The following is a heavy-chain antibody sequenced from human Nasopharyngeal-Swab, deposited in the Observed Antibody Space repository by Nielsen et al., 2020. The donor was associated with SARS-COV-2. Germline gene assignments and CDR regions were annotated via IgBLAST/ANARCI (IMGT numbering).Heavy chain of an antibody. Sequence: GSLRLSCGLNGASFSGYYWGWIRQPPGQGLEWIGDITRSGNTNYNPALKSRVTISMATSKDEFSLKLTPVTAADTAIYFCARVNNGGGIVPASYSFFMDVWGKGTSVAVSS. V-gene: IGHV4-34*01. J-gene: IGHJ6*03. CDR3: ARVNNGGGIVPASYSFFMDV. D-gene: IGHD2-2*01. CDR1: GASFSGYY. CDR2: ITRSGNT.